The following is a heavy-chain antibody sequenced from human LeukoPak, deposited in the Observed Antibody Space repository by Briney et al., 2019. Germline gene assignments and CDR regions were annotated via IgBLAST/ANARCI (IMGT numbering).Heavy chain of an antibody. V-gene: IGHV3-11*04. CDR2: ISNSGSTI. Sequence: GGSLRLSCAASGFTFSAYDMSWIRQAPGKGLEWVSYISNSGSTIYYADSVKGRFTISRDNAKNSLYLQMNSLRAEDTAVYYCARAQIVVDAFDIWGQGTMVTVSS. CDR1: GFTFSAYD. J-gene: IGHJ3*02. D-gene: IGHD2-15*01. CDR3: ARAQIVVDAFDI.